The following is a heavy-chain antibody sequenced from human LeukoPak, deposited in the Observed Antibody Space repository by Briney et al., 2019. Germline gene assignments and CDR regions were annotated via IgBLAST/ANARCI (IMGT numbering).Heavy chain of an antibody. CDR3: ARKYTSGWSFDY. V-gene: IGHV4-59*01. CDR1: GGSISSYY. J-gene: IGHJ4*02. D-gene: IGHD6-19*01. CDR2: IYYSGIT. Sequence: PSETLSLTCTVSGGSISSYYWSWIRQPPGKGLEWLGYIYYSGITSYNPSLKSRVTMSVDTSKNQFSLKLSSVTAADTAVYYCARKYTSGWSFDYWGQGTLVTVSS.